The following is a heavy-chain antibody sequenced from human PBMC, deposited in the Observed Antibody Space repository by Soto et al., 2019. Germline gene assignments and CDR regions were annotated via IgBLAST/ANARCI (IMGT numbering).Heavy chain of an antibody. CDR3: VRGRGDSQS. CDR2: INDSASP. J-gene: IGHJ4*02. CDR1: GGSFSGYY. Sequence: QVQLQQWGAGLLKPSETLSLTCAVNGGSFSGYYWSWIRQSPGKGLEWIGEINDSASPNYTPSLKRRLTISLDASKSQCSPRLSLLTAADTAVYYCVRGRGDSQSWGQGTLVTVSS. D-gene: IGHD3-16*01. V-gene: IGHV4-34*02.